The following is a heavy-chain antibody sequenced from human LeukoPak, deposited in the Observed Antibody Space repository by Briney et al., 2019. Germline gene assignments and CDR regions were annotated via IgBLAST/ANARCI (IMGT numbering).Heavy chain of an antibody. CDR1: GFTFSSYG. Sequence: QPGGSLRLSCAASGFTFSSYGMHWVRQAPGKGLEWVAFIRFDGTIKHYADSVKGRFTISRDNSKNTLYLQMNSLRAEDTAVYSCANGPHYQITGYYKVRSHLDYWGQGTLVTVSS. D-gene: IGHD3-9*01. V-gene: IGHV3-30*02. J-gene: IGHJ4*02. CDR2: IRFDGTIK. CDR3: ANGPHYQITGYYKVRSHLDY.